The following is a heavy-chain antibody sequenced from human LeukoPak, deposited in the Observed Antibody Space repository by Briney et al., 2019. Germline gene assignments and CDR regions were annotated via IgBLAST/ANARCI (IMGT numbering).Heavy chain of an antibody. V-gene: IGHV1-24*01. J-gene: IGHJ4*02. Sequence: ASVKVSCMVSGYTLTELSMHWVRQAPGKGLEWMGGFDPEDGETIYAQKFQGRVTMTEDTSTDTAYMELSSLRSEDTAVYYCAGDSGSYYWDIWDYWGQGTLVTVSS. CDR2: FDPEDGET. D-gene: IGHD1-26*01. CDR3: AGDSGSYYWDIWDY. CDR1: GYTLTELS.